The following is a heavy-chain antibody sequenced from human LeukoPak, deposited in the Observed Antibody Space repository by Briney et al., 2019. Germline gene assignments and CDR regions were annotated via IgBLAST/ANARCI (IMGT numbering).Heavy chain of an antibody. CDR3: AKGGRSGWYEYFQH. CDR1: GFTFSSYG. D-gene: IGHD6-19*01. V-gene: IGHV3-30*02. CDR2: IRYDGGNK. J-gene: IGHJ1*01. Sequence: PGGSLRLSCAASGFTFSSYGMHWVRQAPGKGLEWVAFIRYDGGNKYYADSVKGRFTISRDNSKNTLYLQMNSLRAEDTAVYYCAKGGRSGWYEYFQHWGQGTLVTVSS.